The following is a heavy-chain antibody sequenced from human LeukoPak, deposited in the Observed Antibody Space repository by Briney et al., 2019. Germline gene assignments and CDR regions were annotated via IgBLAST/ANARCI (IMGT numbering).Heavy chain of an antibody. CDR1: GFTFSSYA. Sequence: HPGGSLRLSCAASGFTFSSYAMSWVRQAPGKGLEWVSAISVSGGSTYYADSVKGRFTISRDNSKNTLYLHMNRLRAEDTAVYYCAKGRELLWRTYYFDYWGQGTLVTVSS. V-gene: IGHV3-23*01. D-gene: IGHD2-2*01. J-gene: IGHJ4*02. CDR2: ISVSGGST. CDR3: AKGRELLWRTYYFDY.